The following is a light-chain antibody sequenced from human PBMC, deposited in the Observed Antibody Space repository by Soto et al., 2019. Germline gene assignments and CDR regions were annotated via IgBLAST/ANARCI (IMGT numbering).Light chain of an antibody. J-gene: IGKJ1*01. CDR2: KAS. CDR1: QSIGSW. CDR3: QQYNSYPWT. V-gene: IGKV1-5*03. Sequence: DIQMTQSPSTLSASVGDRVTITCRASQSIGSWLAWYQQKPGKAPKLLIYKASSLESGVPSRFSGSGSGTEFTLTISSMQPDDFATYYCQQYNSYPWTLGQGTKVDIK.